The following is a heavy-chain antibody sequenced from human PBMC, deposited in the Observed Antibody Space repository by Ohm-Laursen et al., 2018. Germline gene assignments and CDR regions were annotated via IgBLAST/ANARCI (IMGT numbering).Heavy chain of an antibody. CDR2: ISSRGTTI. CDR1: RFSFSDYY. D-gene: IGHD1-26*01. V-gene: IGHV3-11*04. Sequence: SLRLSCSASRFSFSDYYMSWIRQAPGKGLECISYISSRGTTIYYADSVKGRFTISRDNANNSLYLQMNSLRAEDTAVFYCAREVWWSLDYWGRGTLVTVSS. J-gene: IGHJ4*02. CDR3: AREVWWSLDY.